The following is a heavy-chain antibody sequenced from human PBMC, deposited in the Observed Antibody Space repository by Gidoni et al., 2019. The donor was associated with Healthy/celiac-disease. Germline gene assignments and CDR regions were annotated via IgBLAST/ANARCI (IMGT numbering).Heavy chain of an antibody. V-gene: IGHV1-8*01. J-gene: IGHJ6*02. D-gene: IGHD3-3*01. CDR3: ARVGVSYDFWSGYYIDYYGMDV. CDR1: GYTFTSYD. CDR2: MNPNSGNT. Sequence: QVQLVQSGAEVKKPGASVKVSCKASGYTFTSYDINWVRQATGQGLEWMGWMNPNSGNTGYAQKVQGRVTMTRNTSISTAYMELSSLRSEDTAVYYCARVGVSYDFWSGYYIDYYGMDVWGQGTTVTVSS.